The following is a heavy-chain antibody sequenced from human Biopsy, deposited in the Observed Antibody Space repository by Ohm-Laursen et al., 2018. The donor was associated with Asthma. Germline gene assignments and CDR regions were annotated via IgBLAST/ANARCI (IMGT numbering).Heavy chain of an antibody. Sequence: SQTLSLTCTVSRGYIRSYDHHWAWIRQTPGKGLEWIGSGFYSGTTHYSPSLARRVSISVDTSMNQFSMTLRSVTAADTAVYFCARVASYGGIYFAIDVWGPGTTVSV. V-gene: IGHV4-30-4*01. J-gene: IGHJ6*02. CDR2: GFYSGTT. CDR3: ARVASYGGIYFAIDV. D-gene: IGHD4-23*01. CDR1: RGYIRSYDHH.